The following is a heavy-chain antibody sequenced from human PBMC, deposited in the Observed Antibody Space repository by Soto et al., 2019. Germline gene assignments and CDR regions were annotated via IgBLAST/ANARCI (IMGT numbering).Heavy chain of an antibody. J-gene: IGHJ3*02. CDR1: GGSISSYY. Sequence: SETLSLTCTVSGGSISSYYWSWIRQPPGKGLEWIGYIYYSGSTNYNPSLKSRVTISVDTSKNQFSLKLSSVTAADTAVYYCARHLPRYCSGGSCYSDAFDIWGQGTMVTVSS. V-gene: IGHV4-59*08. CDR2: IYYSGST. D-gene: IGHD2-15*01. CDR3: ARHLPRYCSGGSCYSDAFDI.